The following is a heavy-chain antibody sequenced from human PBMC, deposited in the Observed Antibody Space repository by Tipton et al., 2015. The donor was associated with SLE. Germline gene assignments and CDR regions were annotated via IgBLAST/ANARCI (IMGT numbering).Heavy chain of an antibody. J-gene: IGHJ3*02. CDR2: IYYSGST. CDR3: ATTIPFTIFGVVIVPDAFDI. Sequence: LRLSCTVSGGSISSYYWSWIRQPPGKGLEWIGYIYYSGSTNYNPSLKSRVTISVDTSKNQFSLKLSSVTAADTAVYYCATTIPFTIFGVVIVPDAFDIWGQGTMVTVSS. V-gene: IGHV4-59*08. D-gene: IGHD3-3*01. CDR1: GGSISSYY.